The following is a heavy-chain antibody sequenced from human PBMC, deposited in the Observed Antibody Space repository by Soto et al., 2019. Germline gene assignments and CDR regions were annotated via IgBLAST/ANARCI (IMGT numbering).Heavy chain of an antibody. CDR2: TYYRSKWYN. CDR1: GDGVSSNTVA. CDR3: ARDQHDFWSGWSVVSAFDI. V-gene: IGHV6-1*01. Sequence: HTLSLTCATSGDGVSSNTVAWNWIRQSPSRGLEWLGRTYYRSKWYNDYAVSVKSRITINPDTSKNQFSLQLNSVTPEDTAVYYCARDQHDFWSGWSVVSAFDIWGQGTMVTVSS. D-gene: IGHD3-3*01. J-gene: IGHJ3*02.